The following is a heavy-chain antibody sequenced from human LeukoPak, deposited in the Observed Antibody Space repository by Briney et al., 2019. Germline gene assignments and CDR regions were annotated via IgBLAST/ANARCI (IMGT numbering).Heavy chain of an antibody. CDR3: ATGDRTMVRGAYGGWRYYFDY. Sequence: ASVKVSCKASGYTFTSYDINWVRQATGQGLEWMGWMNPNSGNTGYAQKFQGRVTMTRNTSISTAYMELSSLRSEDTAVYYCATGDRTMVRGAYGGWRYYFDYWGQGTLVTVSS. V-gene: IGHV1-8*01. J-gene: IGHJ4*02. D-gene: IGHD3-10*01. CDR1: GYTFTSYD. CDR2: MNPNSGNT.